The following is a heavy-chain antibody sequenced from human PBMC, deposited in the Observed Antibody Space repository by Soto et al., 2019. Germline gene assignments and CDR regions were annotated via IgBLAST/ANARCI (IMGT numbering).Heavy chain of an antibody. V-gene: IGHV4-59*01. J-gene: IGHJ4*02. CDR1: GGSISSYY. CDR2: IYYSGST. CDR3: ARGKFALLPSTVTSFDY. D-gene: IGHD4-17*01. Sequence: ETLSLTCTVSGGSISSYYWSWIRQPPGKGLEWIGYIYYSGSTNYNPSLKSRVTISVDTSKNQFSLKLSSVTAADTAVYYCARGKFALLPSTVTSFDYWGQGTLVTVSS.